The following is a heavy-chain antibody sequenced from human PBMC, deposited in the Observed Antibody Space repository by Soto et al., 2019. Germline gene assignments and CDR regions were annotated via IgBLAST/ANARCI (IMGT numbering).Heavy chain of an antibody. Sequence: GGSLRLSCAASGFTFSRYAMSWVRQAPGKGLEWVSAISGSGGSTYYADSVKGRFTISRDNSKNTLYLQMNSLRAEDTAVYYCAKSVSGTTNYYYYYMDVWGKGTTVTVSS. D-gene: IGHD4-4*01. CDR1: GFTFSRYA. J-gene: IGHJ6*03. CDR2: ISGSGGST. V-gene: IGHV3-23*01. CDR3: AKSVSGTTNYYYYYMDV.